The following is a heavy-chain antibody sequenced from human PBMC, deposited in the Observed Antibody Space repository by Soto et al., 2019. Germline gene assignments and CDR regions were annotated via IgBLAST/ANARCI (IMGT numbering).Heavy chain of an antibody. J-gene: IGHJ4*02. D-gene: IGHD3-10*01. Sequence: EVQLVESGGALVQPGGSLRLSCAASGFTVSSNYMSRVRQAPGKGLEWVSLIYSGGSTYYADSVKGRFTISRDHSKNTLYLQMNSLRAEDTAVYYCARGEGGYFPLDYWGQGTLVTVSS. CDR1: GFTVSSNY. CDR2: IYSGGST. V-gene: IGHV3-66*01. CDR3: ARGEGGYFPLDY.